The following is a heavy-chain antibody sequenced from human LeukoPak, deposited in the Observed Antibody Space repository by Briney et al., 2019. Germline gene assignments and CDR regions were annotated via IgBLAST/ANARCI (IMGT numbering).Heavy chain of an antibody. Sequence: SETLSLTCTVSGGSISSGGYYWSWIRQHPGKGLEWIGYIYYSGSTYYNPSLKSRVTISVDTSKNQFSLELSSVTAADTAVYYCARGREVVPAAIDYWGQGTLVTVSS. J-gene: IGHJ4*02. CDR1: GGSISSGGYY. D-gene: IGHD2-2*01. CDR2: IYYSGST. V-gene: IGHV4-31*03. CDR3: ARGREVVPAAIDY.